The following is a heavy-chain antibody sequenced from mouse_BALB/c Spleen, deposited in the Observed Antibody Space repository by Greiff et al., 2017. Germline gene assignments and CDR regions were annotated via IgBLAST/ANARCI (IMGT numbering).Heavy chain of an antibody. CDR2: ISYSGST. D-gene: IGHD1-1*01. CDR3: ADGGGYFDV. CDR1: GYSITSDYA. J-gene: IGHJ1*01. Sequence: DVQLQESGPGLVKPSQSLSLTCTVTGYSITSDYAWNWIRQFPGNKLEWMGYISYSGSTSYNPSLKSRISITRDTSKNQFFLQLNSVTTEDTATYYCADGGGYFDVWGAGTTVTVSS. V-gene: IGHV3-2*02.